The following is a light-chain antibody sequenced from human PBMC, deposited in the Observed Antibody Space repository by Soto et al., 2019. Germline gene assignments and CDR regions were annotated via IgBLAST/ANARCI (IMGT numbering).Light chain of an antibody. CDR2: DAS. Sequence: DIQMTQSPSTLSASVGDRVTITCRASQSISSWLAWYQQKPGKAPKLLIYDASSLESGVPSRFSGSGSGTEFTLTISSLQPDDFATYYCQHYNGHSSWSFGQGTKVEIK. V-gene: IGKV1-5*01. CDR1: QSISSW. J-gene: IGKJ1*01. CDR3: QHYNGHSSWS.